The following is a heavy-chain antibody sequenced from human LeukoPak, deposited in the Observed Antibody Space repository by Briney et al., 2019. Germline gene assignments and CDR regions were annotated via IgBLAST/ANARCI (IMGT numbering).Heavy chain of an antibody. V-gene: IGHV3-33*03. CDR2: IWHDGDTT. J-gene: IGHJ4*02. CDR3: VKDSAARASNLPDY. Sequence: GTSLRLSCAASGFTFNNYGMHWVRQAPGKGLAWVAVIWHDGDTTFYADSVKGRFTISRDKSKNTLYLEMDSPRAEDTALYYCVKDSAARASNLPDYWGQGTLVTVSS. CDR1: GFTFNNYG. D-gene: IGHD6-6*01.